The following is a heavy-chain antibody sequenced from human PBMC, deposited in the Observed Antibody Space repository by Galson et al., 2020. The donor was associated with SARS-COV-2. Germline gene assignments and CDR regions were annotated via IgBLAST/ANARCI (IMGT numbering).Heavy chain of an antibody. J-gene: IGHJ4*02. D-gene: IGHD6-13*01. V-gene: IGHV1-24*01. Sequence: ASVKVSCKVSGYTLTELSMHWVRQAPGKGLEWMGGFDPEDGETIYEQKFQGRVTMTEDTSTDTAYMELSSLRSEDTAVYYCATDIPYSSSWQAFDYWGQGTLVTVSS. CDR2: FDPEDGET. CDR3: ATDIPYSSSWQAFDY. CDR1: GYTLTELS.